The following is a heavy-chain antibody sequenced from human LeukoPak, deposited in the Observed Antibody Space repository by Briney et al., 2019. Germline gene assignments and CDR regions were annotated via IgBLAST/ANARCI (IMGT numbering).Heavy chain of an antibody. CDR2: INHSGST. CDR3: ARGPRRYCSGGSCWGYDY. V-gene: IGHV4-34*01. J-gene: IGHJ4*02. D-gene: IGHD2-15*01. CDR1: GGSFSGYY. Sequence: SETLSLTCAVYGGSFSGYYWSWIRQPPGKGLEWIGEINHSGSTNYNPSLKSRVTISVDTSKNQFSLKLSSVTAADTAVYYCARGPRRYCSGGSCWGYDYWGQGTLVTVSS.